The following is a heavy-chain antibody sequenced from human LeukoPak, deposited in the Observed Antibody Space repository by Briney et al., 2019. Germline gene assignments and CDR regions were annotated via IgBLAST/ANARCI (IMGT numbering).Heavy chain of an antibody. Sequence: GGSLRLSCVASGFTLSAYGMSWVRQAPGKGLQWVACISSSSSYIYYADSLKGRFTISRDNAKNSLYLQMNSLRAEDTAVYYCARPFGDYDHYYGMGVWGQGTTVTVSS. V-gene: IGHV3-21*01. J-gene: IGHJ6*02. CDR3: ARPFGDYDHYYGMGV. CDR1: GFTLSAYG. CDR2: ISSSSSYI. D-gene: IGHD4-17*01.